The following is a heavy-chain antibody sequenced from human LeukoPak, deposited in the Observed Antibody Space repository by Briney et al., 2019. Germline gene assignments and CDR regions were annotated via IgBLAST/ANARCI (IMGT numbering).Heavy chain of an antibody. CDR2: IYTSGST. Sequence: PSETLSLTCTVSGGSISSYYRSWIRQPAGKGLEWIGRIYTSGSTNYNPSLKSRVTMSVDTSKNQFSLKLSSVTAADTAVYYCAREGRVPAALPDNWFDPWGQGTLVTVSS. J-gene: IGHJ5*02. CDR3: AREGRVPAALPDNWFDP. V-gene: IGHV4-4*07. CDR1: GGSISSYY. D-gene: IGHD2-2*01.